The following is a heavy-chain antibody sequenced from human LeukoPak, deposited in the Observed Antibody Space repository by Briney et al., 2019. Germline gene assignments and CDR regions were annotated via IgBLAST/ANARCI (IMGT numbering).Heavy chain of an antibody. V-gene: IGHV4-39*07. CDR2: IYHSGST. Sequence: SETLSLTCTVSGGSISSSSYYWGWIRQPPGKGLEWIGSIYHSGSTNYNPSLKSRVTISVDKSKNQFSLKLSSVTAADTAVYYCARGRGYSYGLLRFDYWGQGTLVTVSS. CDR3: ARGRGYSYGLLRFDY. D-gene: IGHD5-18*01. J-gene: IGHJ4*02. CDR1: GGSISSSSYY.